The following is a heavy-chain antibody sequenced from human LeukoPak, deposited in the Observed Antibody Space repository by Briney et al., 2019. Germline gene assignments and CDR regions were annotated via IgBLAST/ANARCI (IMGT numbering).Heavy chain of an antibody. V-gene: IGHV3-48*01. CDR1: GFTFSSYN. Sequence: GGSLRLSCAASGFTFSSYNMNWVRQAPGKGLEWVSYISSSSDTMYHADSVKGRFTIFRDNAKNSLYLQMNSLRAEDTAVYYCATGLYGDSVAVDYWGQGTLVTVSS. J-gene: IGHJ4*02. CDR3: ATGLYGDSVAVDY. CDR2: ISSSSDTM. D-gene: IGHD4-17*01.